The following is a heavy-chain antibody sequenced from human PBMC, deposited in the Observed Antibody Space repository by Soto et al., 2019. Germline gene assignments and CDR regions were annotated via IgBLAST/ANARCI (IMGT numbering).Heavy chain of an antibody. CDR3: ARDLGRDYYYGMDV. V-gene: IGHV1-69*13. Sequence: ASVKVSCKASGYTFTSYAISWVRQAPGQGLEWMGGIIPIFGTANYAQKFQGRVTITADESTSTAYMELSSLRSEDTAVYYCARDLGRDYYYGMDVWGQGTTVTVSS. CDR2: IIPIFGTA. CDR1: GYTFTSYA. J-gene: IGHJ6*02.